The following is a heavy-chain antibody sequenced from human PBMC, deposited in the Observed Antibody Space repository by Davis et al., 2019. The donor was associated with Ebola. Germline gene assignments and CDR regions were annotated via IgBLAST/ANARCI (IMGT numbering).Heavy chain of an antibody. CDR3: ARGTTIFGVVPVFDY. J-gene: IGHJ4*02. Sequence: GESLKISCTASGFTFGDYAMSWFRQAPGKGLEWVGFIRSKAYGGTTEYAASVKGRFTISRDDSKSIAYLQMNSLRAEDTAVYYCARGTTIFGVVPVFDYWGQGTLVTVSS. CDR1: GFTFGDYA. CDR2: IRSKAYGGTT. D-gene: IGHD3-3*01. V-gene: IGHV3-49*03.